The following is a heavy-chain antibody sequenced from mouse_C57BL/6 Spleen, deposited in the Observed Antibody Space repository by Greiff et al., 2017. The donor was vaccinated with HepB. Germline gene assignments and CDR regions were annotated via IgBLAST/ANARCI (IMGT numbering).Heavy chain of an antibody. CDR1: GYTFTSYW. CDR3: ASTAQATWFAY. CDR2: INPSSGYT. D-gene: IGHD3-2*02. V-gene: IGHV1-7*01. J-gene: IGHJ3*01. Sequence: VHLVESGAELAKPGASVKLSCKASGYTFTSYWMHWVKQRPGQGLEWIGYINPSSGYTKYNQKFKDKATLTADKSSSTAYMQLSSLTYEDSAVYYCASTAQATWFAYWGQGTLVTVSA.